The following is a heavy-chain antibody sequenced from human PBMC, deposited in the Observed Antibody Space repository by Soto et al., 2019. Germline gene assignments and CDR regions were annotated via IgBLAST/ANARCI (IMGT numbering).Heavy chain of an antibody. V-gene: IGHV4-34*01. J-gene: IGHJ3*02. Sequence: TSETLSLTCAVYGGSFSGYYWSWIRQPPGKGLEWIGEINHSGSTNYNPSLKSRVTISVDTSKNQFSLKLSSVIAADTAVYYCARDRGYCSGGSCYDAFDIWGQGTMVTVSS. CDR2: INHSGST. CDR3: ARDRGYCSGGSCYDAFDI. CDR1: GGSFSGYY. D-gene: IGHD2-15*01.